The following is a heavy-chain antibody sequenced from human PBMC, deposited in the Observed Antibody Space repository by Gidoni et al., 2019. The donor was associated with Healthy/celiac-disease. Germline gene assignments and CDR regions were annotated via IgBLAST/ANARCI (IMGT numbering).Heavy chain of an antibody. CDR3: AKDSDLAVAGSSSEYFQH. CDR2: ISGSGGRT. J-gene: IGHJ1*01. Sequence: EVKVLESGAAFVQPGGVLRLTCAASGFTFVHYALSCVRQAPGKGLEVFSAISGSGGRTYYADSVKGRLTISRDNSKNTRYRQMNSLRAEDTAVDYCAKDSDLAVAGSSSEYFQHWGQGTLVTVSS. V-gene: IGHV3-23*01. D-gene: IGHD6-19*01. CDR1: GFTFVHYA.